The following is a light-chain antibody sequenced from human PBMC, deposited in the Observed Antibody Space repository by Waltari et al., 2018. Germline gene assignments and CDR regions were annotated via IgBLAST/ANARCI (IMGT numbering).Light chain of an antibody. CDR3: CSYAGSYTWV. CDR1: SRAVGNYNL. J-gene: IGLJ3*02. V-gene: IGLV2-23*01. CDR2: DDN. Sequence: QSALTEPACVSGSPGQSMPIHCTGTSRAVGNYNLVSWYQQYPGKATKVMIYDDNRPPSGVSDRFSGSKSGNTASLTISGVQAEDEADYYCCSYAGSYTWVFGGGTKLTVL.